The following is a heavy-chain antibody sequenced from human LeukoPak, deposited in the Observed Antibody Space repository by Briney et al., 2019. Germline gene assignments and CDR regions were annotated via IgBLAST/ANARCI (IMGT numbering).Heavy chain of an antibody. J-gene: IGHJ6*02. V-gene: IGHV3-30*18. CDR2: ISYDGSNK. CDR1: GFTFSSYG. CDR3: AKDVLTGYYRNYYYYGMDV. D-gene: IGHD3-9*01. Sequence: GSLRLSCAASGFTFSSYGMHWVRQAPGKGLEWVAVISYDGSNKYYADSVKGRFTISRDNSKNTLYLQMNSLRAEDTAVYYCAKDVLTGYYRNYYYYGMDVWGQGTTVTVSS.